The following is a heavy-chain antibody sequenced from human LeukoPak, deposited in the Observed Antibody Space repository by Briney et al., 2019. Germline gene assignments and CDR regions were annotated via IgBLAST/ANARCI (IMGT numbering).Heavy chain of an antibody. J-gene: IGHJ6*03. CDR1: GYTFTGYY. CDR3: ARDGLFGTPDYYYCYMDV. D-gene: IGHD2-21*01. CDR2: INPNSGGT. Sequence: ASVKVSFKASGYTFTGYYMHWERQAPGQGLEWMGWINPNSGGTNYAQKFQGRVTVTRDTSISTAYMELSRLRSDDTAVYYCARDGLFGTPDYYYCYMDVWGKGTTVTVSS. V-gene: IGHV1-2*02.